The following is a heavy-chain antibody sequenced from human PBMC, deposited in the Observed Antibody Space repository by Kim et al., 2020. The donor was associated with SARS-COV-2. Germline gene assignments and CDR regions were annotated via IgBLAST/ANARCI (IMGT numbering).Heavy chain of an antibody. CDR1: GYTFTSYG. CDR3: ARGFYYDSSGYGIPDAFDI. D-gene: IGHD3-22*01. V-gene: IGHV1-18*01. Sequence: ASVKVSCKASGYTFTSYGISWVRQAPGQGLEWMGWISVYNGNTNYAQKLQGRVTMTTDTSTSTAYMELRSLRSDDTAVYYCARGFYYDSSGYGIPDAFDIGGQGTMVTVSS. CDR2: ISVYNGNT. J-gene: IGHJ3*02.